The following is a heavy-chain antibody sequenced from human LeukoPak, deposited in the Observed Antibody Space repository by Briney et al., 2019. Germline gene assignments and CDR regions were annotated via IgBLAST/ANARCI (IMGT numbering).Heavy chain of an antibody. CDR3: AKSGSGSYGRVDY. CDR1: GFTVSSNY. V-gene: IGHV3-53*01. J-gene: IGHJ4*02. CDR2: IYSGGNT. Sequence: GGSLRLSCAASGFTVSSNYMSWVRQAPGKGLEWVSVIYSGGNTYYADSVKGRFTISRDNSKNTLYLQMNSLRVEDTAVYYCAKSGSGSYGRVDYWGQGTLVTVSS. D-gene: IGHD1-26*01.